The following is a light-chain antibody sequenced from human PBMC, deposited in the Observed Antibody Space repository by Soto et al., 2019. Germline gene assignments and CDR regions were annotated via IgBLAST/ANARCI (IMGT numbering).Light chain of an antibody. CDR2: AAS. V-gene: IGKV1-39*01. CDR3: QQSSFTGYT. J-gene: IGKJ2*01. CDR1: QNIRTS. Sequence: DIQMTQSPSSLSASVGDRVTITCRASQNIRTSLNWYQQRPGKAPQLLIYAASSLQSGVSSRFSGSGSGTNFTLTVISLQPEDFAIYYCQQSSFTGYTFVQGTKLDMK.